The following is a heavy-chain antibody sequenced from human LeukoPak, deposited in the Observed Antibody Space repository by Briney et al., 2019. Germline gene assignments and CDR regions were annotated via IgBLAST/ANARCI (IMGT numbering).Heavy chain of an antibody. CDR3: ASVITMVQGVIRWGFDY. CDR1: GGSISSGGYY. CDR2: IYYSGST. V-gene: IGHV4-39*01. Sequence: SETLSLTCTVSGGSISSGGYYWGWIRQPPGKGLEWIGSIYYSGSTYYNPSLKSRVTISVDTSKNQFSLKLSSVTAADTAVYYCASVITMVQGVIRWGFDYWGQGTLVTVSS. D-gene: IGHD3-10*01. J-gene: IGHJ4*02.